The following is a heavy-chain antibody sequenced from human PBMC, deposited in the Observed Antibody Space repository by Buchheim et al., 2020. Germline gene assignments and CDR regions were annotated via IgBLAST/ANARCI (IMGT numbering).Heavy chain of an antibody. D-gene: IGHD1-7*01. Sequence: EVQLLESGGGLVQPGESLRVSCAASGFTFSSFAMSWVRQAPGKGLEWVSAIGNGGSTYYADSVKGRFTVPRDNSQNTLYPQMNSLRAEDTAVYFCAKSPGITGTTGFWFDAWGQGTL. CDR2: IGNGGST. V-gene: IGHV3-23*01. CDR1: GFTFSSFA. CDR3: AKSPGITGTTGFWFDA. J-gene: IGHJ5*02.